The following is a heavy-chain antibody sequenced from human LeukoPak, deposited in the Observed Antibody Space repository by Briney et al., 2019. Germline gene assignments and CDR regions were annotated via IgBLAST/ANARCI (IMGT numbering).Heavy chain of an antibody. CDR3: ARQHDFWSGYASGFDP. D-gene: IGHD3-3*01. CDR2: IYHSGST. J-gene: IGHJ5*02. CDR1: GYSISSGYY. Sequence: SETLSLTCAVSGYSISSGYYWGWIRQPPGKGLEWIGSIYHSGSTYYNPSLKSRVTISVDTSKYQFSLKLSSVTAADTAVYYCARQHDFWSGYASGFDPWGQGTLVTVSS. V-gene: IGHV4-38-2*01.